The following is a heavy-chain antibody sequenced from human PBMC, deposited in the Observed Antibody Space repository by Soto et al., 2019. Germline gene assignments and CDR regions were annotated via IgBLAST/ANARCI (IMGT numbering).Heavy chain of an antibody. V-gene: IGHV1-18*01. CDR2: ISAYNGNT. Sequence: QVQLVQSGAEVKKPGASVKVSCKASGYTFTSYGISWVRQAPGQGLEWMGWISAYNGNTNYAQKLQGRVTMTTDTSTSTAYMELRSLRSDDTAVYYCARDLLEWSPGKSRIWFAPWGQGTLVTVSS. CDR3: ARDLLEWSPGKSRIWFAP. CDR1: GYTFTSYG. J-gene: IGHJ5*02. D-gene: IGHD3-3*01.